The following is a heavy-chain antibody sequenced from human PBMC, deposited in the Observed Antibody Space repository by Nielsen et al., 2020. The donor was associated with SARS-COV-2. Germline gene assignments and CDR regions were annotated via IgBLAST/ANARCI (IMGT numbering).Heavy chain of an antibody. D-gene: IGHD2-2*01. CDR2: INHSGST. V-gene: IGHV4-34*01. CDR1: GGSFSGYY. CDR3: ARGFVLSYIVVVPAAIRGNWFDP. J-gene: IGHJ5*02. Sequence: GSLRLSCAVYGGSFSGYYWSWIRQPPGKGLEWIGEINHSGSTNYNPSLKSRVTISVDTSKNQFSLKLSSVTAADTAVYYCARGFVLSYIVVVPAAIRGNWFDPWGQGTLVTVSS.